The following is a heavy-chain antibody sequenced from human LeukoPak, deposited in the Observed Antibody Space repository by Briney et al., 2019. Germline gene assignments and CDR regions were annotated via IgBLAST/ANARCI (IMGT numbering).Heavy chain of an antibody. D-gene: IGHD3-16*02. CDR3: ARGKEFGDYVWGSYRYPYFDY. Sequence: ASVKVSCKASGYTFTGYYMHWVRQAPGQGLEWMGWINPNSGGTNYAQKFQGRVTMTRDTSISTAYMELSRLRSDDTAVYYCARGKEFGDYVWGSYRYPYFDYWGQGTLVTVSS. CDR1: GYTFTGYY. J-gene: IGHJ4*02. V-gene: IGHV1-2*02. CDR2: INPNSGGT.